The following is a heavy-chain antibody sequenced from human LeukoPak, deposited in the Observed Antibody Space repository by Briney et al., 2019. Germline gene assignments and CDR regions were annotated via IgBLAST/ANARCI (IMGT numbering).Heavy chain of an antibody. CDR3: ARDFGFGEPSYYFDY. D-gene: IGHD3-10*01. J-gene: IGHJ4*02. CDR1: GGSISTYY. Sequence: SETLSLTCTVSGGSISTYYWSWIRQPAGKGLEWIGRIYTGGNIYYNTYYNPSLKSRVTMSVDTSKNQFSLKLTSVTAADTAVYYCARDFGFGEPSYYFDYWGQGTLVTVSS. CDR2: IYTGGNIYYNT. V-gene: IGHV4-4*07.